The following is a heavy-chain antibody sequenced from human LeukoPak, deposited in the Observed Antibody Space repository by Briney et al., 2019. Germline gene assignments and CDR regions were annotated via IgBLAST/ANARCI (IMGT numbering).Heavy chain of an antibody. Sequence: ASVKVSCKASGYTFTSYGISWVRQAPGQGLEWMGWISAYNGNTNYAEKLQGRVTMTTDTSTSTAYMELGSLRSDDTAVYYCARDVRRSGYCSGGSCYSRLGYWGQGTLVTVSS. D-gene: IGHD2-15*01. CDR3: ARDVRRSGYCSGGSCYSRLGY. CDR1: GYTFTSYG. J-gene: IGHJ4*02. V-gene: IGHV1-18*01. CDR2: ISAYNGNT.